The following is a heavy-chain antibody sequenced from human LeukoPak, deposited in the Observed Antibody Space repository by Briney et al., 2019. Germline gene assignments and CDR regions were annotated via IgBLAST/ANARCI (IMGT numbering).Heavy chain of an antibody. D-gene: IGHD5-24*01. Sequence: PGGSLRLSCAASGFTFSSYSMNWVRQAPGKGLEWVSSISSSSSYIYYADSVKGRFTISRDNSKNTLYLQMNSLRAEDTAVYYCAREGKRDDYNFFDYWGQGTLVTVSS. CDR3: AREGKRDDYNFFDY. CDR2: ISSSSSYI. CDR1: GFTFSSYS. V-gene: IGHV3-21*01. J-gene: IGHJ4*02.